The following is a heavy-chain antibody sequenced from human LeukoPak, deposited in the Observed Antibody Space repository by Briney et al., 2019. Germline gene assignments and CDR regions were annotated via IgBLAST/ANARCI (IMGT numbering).Heavy chain of an antibody. J-gene: IGHJ5*02. CDR3: ARNYDFWSGYTRNWFDP. D-gene: IGHD3-3*01. Sequence: ASVKVSXKASGYTFTSYGISWVRQAPGQGLEWMGWISAHNGNTNYAQKLQGRVTMTTDTSTSTAYMELRSLRSDDTAVYYCARNYDFWSGYTRNWFDPWGQGTLVTVSS. CDR2: ISAHNGNT. CDR1: GYTFTSYG. V-gene: IGHV1-18*01.